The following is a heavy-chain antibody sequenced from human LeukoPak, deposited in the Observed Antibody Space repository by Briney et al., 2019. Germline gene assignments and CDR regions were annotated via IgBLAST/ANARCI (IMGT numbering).Heavy chain of an antibody. CDR2: IYHSGST. V-gene: IGHV4-30-2*01. J-gene: IGHJ3*02. CDR3: ARVTEDLKAFDI. CDR1: GGSISSGGYY. Sequence: SQTLSLTCTVSGGSISSGGYYWSWIRQPPGKGLEWIGYIYHSGSTYYNPSLKSRVTISVDTSKNQFSLKLSSVTAADTAVYYCARVTEDLKAFDIWGQGTMVTVSS. D-gene: IGHD2-21*02.